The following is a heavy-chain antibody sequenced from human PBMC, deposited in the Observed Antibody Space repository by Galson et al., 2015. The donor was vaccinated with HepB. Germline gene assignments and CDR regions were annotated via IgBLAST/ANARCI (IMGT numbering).Heavy chain of an antibody. CDR1: RFTFSSYT. Sequence: SLRLSCAASRFTFSSYTMHWVRQAPGKGLEWVAFISYDGSNKNFADSVKGRFTISRDNSRNTLYLQMHSLSLEDTAVYYCARSFMVAANHLDCWGQGTLVTVPS. D-gene: IGHD2-15*01. CDR2: ISYDGSNK. V-gene: IGHV3-30-3*01. CDR3: ARSFMVAANHLDC. J-gene: IGHJ4*02.